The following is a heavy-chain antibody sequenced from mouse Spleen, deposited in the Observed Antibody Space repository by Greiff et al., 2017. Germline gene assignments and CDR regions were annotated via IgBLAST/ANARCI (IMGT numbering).Heavy chain of an antibody. CDR1: GFTFSSYA. CDR2: ISSGGSYT. CDR3: ARQGITTGGTWFAY. V-gene: IGHV5-9-3*01. J-gene: IGHJ3*01. D-gene: IGHD2-4*01. Sequence: EVQLQESGGGLVKPGGSLKLSCAASGFTFSSYAMSWVRQTPEKRLEWVATISSGGSYTYYPDSVKGRFTISRDNAKNTLYLQMSSLRSEDTAMYYCARQGITTGGTWFAYWGQGTLVTVSA.